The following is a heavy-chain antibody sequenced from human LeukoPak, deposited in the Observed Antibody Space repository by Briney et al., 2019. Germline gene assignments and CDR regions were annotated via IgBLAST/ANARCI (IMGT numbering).Heavy chain of an antibody. J-gene: IGHJ4*01. CDR3: ARDGTAAGLYFDL. V-gene: IGHV3-7*01. Sequence: PGGALRLSCVITGFTFSDYWMNWVRQAPGKGLEWVDSINQNGAERSYVDSVKGRFTISRDNPRNSLYLQMNSLRAEDTAVYYCARDGTAAGLYFDLWGQGTLVTVSS. CDR2: INQNGAER. CDR1: GFTFSDYW. D-gene: IGHD6-13*01.